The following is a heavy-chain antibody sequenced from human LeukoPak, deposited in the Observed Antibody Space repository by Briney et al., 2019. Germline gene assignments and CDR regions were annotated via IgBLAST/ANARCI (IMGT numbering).Heavy chain of an antibody. CDR3: ARLRYLYYFDY. D-gene: IGHD3-9*01. CDR1: GFTFSSYE. Sequence: GGSLRLSCAASGFTFSSYEMNWVRQAPGKGLEWVSYITAGGGGIYYADSVKGRFTISRDNAKNSLYLQMNSLRAEDTGVYYCARLRYLYYFDYWGQGTLVTVSS. V-gene: IGHV3-48*03. CDR2: ITAGGGGI. J-gene: IGHJ4*02.